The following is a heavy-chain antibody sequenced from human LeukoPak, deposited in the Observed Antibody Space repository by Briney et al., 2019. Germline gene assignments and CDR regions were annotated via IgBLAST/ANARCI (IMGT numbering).Heavy chain of an antibody. CDR3: ARVGYIGSSWLFDY. CDR2: IYTTGRT. V-gene: IGHV4-4*07. J-gene: IGHJ4*02. CDR1: GGSITSYY. Sequence: SETLSLTCTVSGGSITSYYWGWVRRPAGKGLEWIGRIYTTGRTDHHPSLNSRLTMSVDTSKNQFSLNLSSVTAAGTAVYCCARVGYIGSSWLFDYWGQGALVIVSS. D-gene: IGHD1-26*01.